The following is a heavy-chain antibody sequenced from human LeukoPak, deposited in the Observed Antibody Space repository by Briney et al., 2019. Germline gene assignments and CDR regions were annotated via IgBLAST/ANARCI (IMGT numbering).Heavy chain of an antibody. J-gene: IGHJ1*01. CDR2: ISWNSGSI. Sequence: GGSLRLSCAASGFNFDDYAMHWVRQPPGKGLEWVSGISWNSGSIGYVDSVKGRFTISRDNAKNSLYLQMNSLRAEDTAVYYCATYSSLNRREFQYWGQGTLLTVSS. CDR1: GFNFDDYA. CDR3: ATYSSLNRREFQY. D-gene: IGHD3-22*01. V-gene: IGHV3-9*01.